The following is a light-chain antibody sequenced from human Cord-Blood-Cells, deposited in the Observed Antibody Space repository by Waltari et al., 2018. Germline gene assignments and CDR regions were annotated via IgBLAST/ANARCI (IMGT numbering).Light chain of an antibody. J-gene: IGKJ1*01. Sequence: EIVMTQSPATLSVSPGERATLSCRASHSVSSNLARYQQKPGQAPRRLIYGASTGATGIPARFSGSGSGTEFTLTISSLQSRDFAVYYCQQYNNWPPATFGRGTKVEIK. CDR3: QQYNNWPPAT. V-gene: IGKV3-15*01. CDR2: GAS. CDR1: HSVSSN.